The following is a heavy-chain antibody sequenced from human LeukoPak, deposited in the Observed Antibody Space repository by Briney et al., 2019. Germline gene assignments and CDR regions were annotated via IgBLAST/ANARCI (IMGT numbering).Heavy chain of an antibody. Sequence: PSETLSLTCTVSGDSVSSRYFYWGWIRQPPGKGLEWIGEINHSGSTNYNPSLKSRVTISVDTSKNQFSLKLSSVTAADTAVYYCARGWPMRPNDSSGYYYFLKRTIVLAFDIWGQGTMVTVSS. J-gene: IGHJ3*02. D-gene: IGHD3-22*01. CDR3: ARGWPMRPNDSSGYYYFLKRTIVLAFDI. V-gene: IGHV4-39*07. CDR1: GDSVSSRYFY. CDR2: INHSGST.